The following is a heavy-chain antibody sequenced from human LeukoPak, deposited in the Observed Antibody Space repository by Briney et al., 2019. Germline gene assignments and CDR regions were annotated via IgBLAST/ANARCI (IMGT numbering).Heavy chain of an antibody. CDR2: IYYSGST. CDR3: ARQGVEDQLLFGWFDP. V-gene: IGHV4-31*03. Sequence: PSETLPLTCTVSGGSISSGGYYWSWIRQHPGKGLEWIGYIYYSGSTYYNPSLKSRVTISVDTSKNQFSLKLSSVTAADTAVYYCARQGVEDQLLFGWFDPWGQGTLVTVSS. J-gene: IGHJ5*02. D-gene: IGHD2-2*01. CDR1: GGSISSGGYY.